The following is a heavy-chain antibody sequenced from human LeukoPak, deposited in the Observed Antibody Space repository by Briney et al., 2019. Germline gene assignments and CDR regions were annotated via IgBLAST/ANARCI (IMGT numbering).Heavy chain of an antibody. CDR3: TPSLYDILTGSDY. J-gene: IGHJ4*02. D-gene: IGHD3-9*01. Sequence: GGSLRLSCAASGFAFSGSAMHWVRQASGKGLEWVGRIRSKANSYATAYAASVKGRFTISRDDSKNTAYLQMNSLKTEDTAVYYCTPSLYDILTGSDYWGQGTLVTVSS. CDR2: IRSKANSYAT. CDR1: GFAFSGSA. V-gene: IGHV3-73*01.